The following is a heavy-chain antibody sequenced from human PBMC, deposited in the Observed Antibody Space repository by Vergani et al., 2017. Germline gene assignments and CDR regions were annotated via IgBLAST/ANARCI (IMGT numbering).Heavy chain of an antibody. CDR2: IHYSGRT. Sequence: QVQFQESGPGLVKPSQSLSLTCTVSGGSISGVSYYLSWVRQPAGKGLEWIWRIHYSGRTDYNPSLESRITRSVVTSKNTFFLKLNSVTAADTAIYYCARDSAVGGTFDSWGQGTLVSVSS. CDR3: ARDSAVGGTFDS. J-gene: IGHJ4*02. CDR1: GGSISGVSYY. D-gene: IGHD1-26*01. V-gene: IGHV4-61*02.